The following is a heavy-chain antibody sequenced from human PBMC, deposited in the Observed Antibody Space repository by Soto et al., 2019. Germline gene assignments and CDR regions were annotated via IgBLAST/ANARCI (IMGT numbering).Heavy chain of an antibody. CDR2: IYPGDSDT. CDR1: GYSFTSYW. J-gene: IGHJ5*02. CDR3: AGQTGYSSGWDHLEDWFDP. V-gene: IGHV5-51*01. Sequence: GESLKISCKGSGYSFTSYWIGWVRQMPGKGLEWMGIIYPGDSDTRYSPSFQGQVTISADKSISTAYLQWSSLKASDTAMYYCAGQTGYSSGWDHLEDWFDPWGQGTLVTVSS. D-gene: IGHD6-19*01.